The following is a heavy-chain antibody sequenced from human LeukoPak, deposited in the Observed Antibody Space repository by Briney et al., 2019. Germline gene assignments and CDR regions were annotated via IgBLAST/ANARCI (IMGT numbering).Heavy chain of an antibody. D-gene: IGHD7-27*01. CDR1: GFTFSSYS. J-gene: IGHJ4*02. V-gene: IGHV3-23*01. CDR3: AKDGGLWVSAHWGDS. Sequence: SGGSLRLSCAASGFTFSSYSMNWVRQAPGKGLEWVSTITTSDGNTHYADSVKGRFTVSRDNSKNTLFLQMNSLRAEDTAVYYCAKDGGLWVSAHWGDSWGRGTLVTVSS. CDR2: ITTSDGNT.